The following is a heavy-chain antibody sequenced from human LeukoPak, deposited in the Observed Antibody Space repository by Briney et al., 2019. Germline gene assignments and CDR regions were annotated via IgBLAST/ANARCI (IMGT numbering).Heavy chain of an antibody. V-gene: IGHV4-4*02. D-gene: IGHD6-19*01. CDR3: ARDSSAPRSYFALDV. CDR2: IYHSGST. J-gene: IGHJ6*01. Sequence: SETLSLTCTVSRGSISSPNWWTWVRQPPGKGLEWIGEIYHSGSTNHNPSLISRLTISLDKSRNQLSLKLSSVTAADTAIYYCARDSSAPRSYFALDVWGQGTTVTVSS. CDR1: RGSISSPNW.